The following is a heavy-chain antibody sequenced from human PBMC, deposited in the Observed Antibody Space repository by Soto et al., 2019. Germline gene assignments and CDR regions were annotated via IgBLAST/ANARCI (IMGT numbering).Heavy chain of an antibody. CDR3: ARILGSNYKWFDP. J-gene: IGHJ5*02. V-gene: IGHV1-18*01. Sequence: QVQLVQSGAEVKMPGASVKVSCKASGYTFTNYGISWVRQAPGQGPEWMGWINVYNGNTNYAQKIQGRVTMTTDTSTSTAYMELRSLTSDDTAVYYCARILGSNYKWFDPWGQGTLVTVSS. CDR2: INVYNGNT. D-gene: IGHD2-15*01. CDR1: GYTFTNYG.